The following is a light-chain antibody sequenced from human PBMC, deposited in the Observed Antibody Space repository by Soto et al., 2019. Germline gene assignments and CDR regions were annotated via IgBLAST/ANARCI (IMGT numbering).Light chain of an antibody. J-gene: IGKJ5*01. Sequence: ENEFTQSPSTLSLSPGERATLSCRASQSVSSYLAWYQQKPGQAPRLLIYDASSRATGIPDRFSGSGSGRDFTLTISRLEPEDFAVYYCQQYGSSPITFGQGTRLEIK. CDR2: DAS. CDR3: QQYGSSPIT. CDR1: QSVSSY. V-gene: IGKV3-20*01.